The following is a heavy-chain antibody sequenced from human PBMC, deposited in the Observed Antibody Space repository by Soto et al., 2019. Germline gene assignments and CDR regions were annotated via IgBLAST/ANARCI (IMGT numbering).Heavy chain of an antibody. CDR2: IIPIFGTA. Sequence: QVQLVQSGAEVKKPGSSVKVSCKASGGTFSSYAISWVRQASGQGLEWMGGIIPIFGTANYAQKFQGRVTITADKSTSTAYMELSSLRSEDTAVYYCARDLGKAMVLGVYYYYYGMDVWGQGTTVTVSS. CDR3: ARDLGKAMVLGVYYYYYGMDV. J-gene: IGHJ6*02. CDR1: GGTFSSYA. V-gene: IGHV1-69*06. D-gene: IGHD5-18*01.